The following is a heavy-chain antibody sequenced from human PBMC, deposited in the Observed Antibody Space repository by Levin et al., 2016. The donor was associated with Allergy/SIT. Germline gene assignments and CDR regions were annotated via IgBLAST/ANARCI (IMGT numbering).Heavy chain of an antibody. J-gene: IGHJ5*02. CDR2: IIPIFGTA. D-gene: IGHD3-16*01. CDR3: ARGLVGAYKGGEQGHAGWFDP. Sequence: WVRQAPGQGLEWMGGIIPIFGTANYAQKFQGRVTITADESTSTAYMELSSLRSEDTAVYYCARGLVGAYKGGEQGHAGWFDPWGQGTLVTVSS. V-gene: IGHV1-69*01.